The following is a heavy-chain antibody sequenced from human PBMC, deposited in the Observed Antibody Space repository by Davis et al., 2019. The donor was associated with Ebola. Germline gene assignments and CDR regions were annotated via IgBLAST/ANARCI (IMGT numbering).Heavy chain of an antibody. CDR2: IYYSGST. CDR3: AGHWAYRSSWYLDH. J-gene: IGHJ4*02. D-gene: IGHD6-13*01. V-gene: IGHV4-39*01. Sequence: SETLSLSCTVSGGSISSSSYYWGWIRQPPGKGLEWIGSIYYSGSTYYNPSLKSRVTISVDTSKNQFSLKVSSVTAADTAVYYCAGHWAYRSSWYLDHWGQGILVTVSS. CDR1: GGSISSSSYY.